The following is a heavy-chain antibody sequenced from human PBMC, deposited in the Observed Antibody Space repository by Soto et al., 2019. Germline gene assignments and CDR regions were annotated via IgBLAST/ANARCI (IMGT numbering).Heavy chain of an antibody. J-gene: IGHJ4*02. V-gene: IGHV3-30-3*01. CDR2: ISYDGSNK. CDR1: GFTFSSYA. Sequence: QVQLVESGGGVVQPGRSLRLSCAASGFTFSSYAMHWVRQAPGKGLEWVAVISYDGSNKYYADSVKGRFTISRDNSKNTLYLQMNSLRAEDTAVYYCGRGARTVWDFDYWGQGTLVTVSS. CDR3: GRGARTVWDFDY. D-gene: IGHD7-27*01.